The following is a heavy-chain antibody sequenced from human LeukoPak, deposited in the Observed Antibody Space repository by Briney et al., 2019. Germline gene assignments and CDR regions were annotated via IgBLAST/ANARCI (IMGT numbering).Heavy chain of an antibody. CDR1: GGSISSGDYY. V-gene: IGHV4-30-4*08. J-gene: IGHJ4*02. CDR3: ARGRYGTRSGRLDY. D-gene: IGHD1-26*01. CDR2: IYYSGST. Sequence: PSETLSLTCTVSGGSISSGDYYWSWIRQPPGKGLEWIGYIYYSGSTYYNPSLKSRVTISVDTSKNQSSLKLSSVTAADTAVYYCARGRYGTRSGRLDYWGQGTLVTVSS.